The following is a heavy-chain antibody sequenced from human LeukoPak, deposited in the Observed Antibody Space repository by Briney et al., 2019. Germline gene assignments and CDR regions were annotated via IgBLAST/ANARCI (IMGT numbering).Heavy chain of an antibody. D-gene: IGHD1-26*01. CDR1: GGSISSGGYY. Sequence: SSETLSLTCTVSGGSISSGGYYWSWIRQHPGKGLEWIGYIYYSGSTYYNPSLKSRVTISVDTSKNQFSLKLSSVTAAGTAVYYCARSAVGFTPIDYWGQGTLVTVSS. CDR2: IYYSGST. CDR3: ARSAVGFTPIDY. V-gene: IGHV4-31*03. J-gene: IGHJ4*02.